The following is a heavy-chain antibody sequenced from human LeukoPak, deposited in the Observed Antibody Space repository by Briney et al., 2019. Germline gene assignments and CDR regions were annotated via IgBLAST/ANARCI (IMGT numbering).Heavy chain of an antibody. CDR2: IIPIFGTA. Sequence: SVKVSCKASGGTFSTYAISWVRQAPGQGLEWMGGIIPIFGTANYAQKFQGRVTITADESTSTAYMELSSLRSEDTAVYYCASYQNGYGYGSGNDYWGQGTLVTVSS. CDR3: ASYQNGYGYGSGNDY. V-gene: IGHV1-69*13. CDR1: GGTFSTYA. D-gene: IGHD3-10*01. J-gene: IGHJ4*02.